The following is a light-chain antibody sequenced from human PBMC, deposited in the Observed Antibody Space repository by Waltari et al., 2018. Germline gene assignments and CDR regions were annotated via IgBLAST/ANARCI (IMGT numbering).Light chain of an antibody. J-gene: IGLJ3*02. V-gene: IGLV2-8*01. CDR2: ELS. CDR3: SSYAGSHYWV. Sequence: QSALTQPPAASGSPGQSVTISCTGTGSDVGKYDYVSWYQQHPGKAPKLMIDELSKRHTGVPLRFSGSKSGNTASLTVSGLQAEDEADYYCSSYAGSHYWVFGGGTKLTVL. CDR1: GSDVGKYDY.